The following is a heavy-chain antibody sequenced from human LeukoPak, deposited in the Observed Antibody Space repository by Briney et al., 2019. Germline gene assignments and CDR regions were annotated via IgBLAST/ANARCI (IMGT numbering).Heavy chain of an antibody. V-gene: IGHV1-18*01. D-gene: IGHD6-19*01. J-gene: IGHJ4*02. CDR2: ISAYNGNT. CDR1: GYTFTSYG. CDR3: ARAAAGVAVAGVFDY. Sequence: GASVKVSCKASGYTFTSYGISWVRQAPGQGLEWMGRISAYNGNTNYAQKLQGRVTMTTDTSTSTAYMELRSLRSDDTAVYYCARAAAGVAVAGVFDYWGQGTLVTASS.